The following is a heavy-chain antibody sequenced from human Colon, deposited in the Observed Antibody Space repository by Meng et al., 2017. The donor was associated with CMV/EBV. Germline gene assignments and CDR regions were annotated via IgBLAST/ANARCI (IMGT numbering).Heavy chain of an antibody. V-gene: IGHV4-59*02. CDR3: ARIDLAVAGTSADY. CDR1: GGSVSGYY. J-gene: IGHJ4*02. Sequence: CAVYGGSVSGYYWSWIRQTRGKGLEWIGYIYYSGSTKYNPSLKSRVTISVDTSKNQFSLKLSSVTAADTAVYYCARIDLAVAGTSADYWGQGTLVTVSS. CDR2: IYYSGST. D-gene: IGHD6-19*01.